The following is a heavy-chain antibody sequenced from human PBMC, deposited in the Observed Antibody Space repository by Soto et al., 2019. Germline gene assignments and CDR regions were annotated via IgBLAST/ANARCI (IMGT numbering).Heavy chain of an antibody. Sequence: GASVKVSCKASGYTFTSYGISWVRQAPGQGLEWMGWISAYNGNTNYAQKLQGRVTMTTDTSTSTAYMELRSLRSDDTAVYYCARVSYYYGSGSYPNGYYYYYGMDVWGQGTTVTVSS. D-gene: IGHD3-10*01. CDR1: GYTFTSYG. CDR2: ISAYNGNT. V-gene: IGHV1-18*01. J-gene: IGHJ6*02. CDR3: ARVSYYYGSGSYPNGYYYYYGMDV.